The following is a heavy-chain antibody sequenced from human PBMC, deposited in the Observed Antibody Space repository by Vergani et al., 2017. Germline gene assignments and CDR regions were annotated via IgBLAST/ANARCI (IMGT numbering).Heavy chain of an antibody. D-gene: IGHD6-19*01. Sequence: QVQLQESGPGLVKPSETLSLTCTVSGGSISSYYWSWIRQPPGKGLEWIGEINHSGSTNYNPSLKSRVTISVDTSKNQFSLKLSSVTAADTAVYYCARAAPRGRQWLLRNWFDPWGQGTLVTVSS. J-gene: IGHJ5*02. CDR1: GGSISSYY. CDR2: INHSGST. V-gene: IGHV4-34*01. CDR3: ARAAPRGRQWLLRNWFDP.